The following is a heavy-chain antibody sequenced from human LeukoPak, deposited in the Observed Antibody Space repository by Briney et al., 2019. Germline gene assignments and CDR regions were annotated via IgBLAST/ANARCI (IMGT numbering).Heavy chain of an antibody. CDR3: ARSPAGQQPDNWFDP. CDR1: GFTFSSYA. D-gene: IGHD6-13*01. Sequence: GRSLRLSCAASGFTFSSYAMHWVRQAPGKGLAWVAVISYDGSNKYYADSVKGRFTISRDNSKNPLYLQMNSLRAEDTAVYYCARSPAGQQPDNWFDPWGQGTLVTVSS. J-gene: IGHJ5*02. CDR2: ISYDGSNK. V-gene: IGHV3-30*04.